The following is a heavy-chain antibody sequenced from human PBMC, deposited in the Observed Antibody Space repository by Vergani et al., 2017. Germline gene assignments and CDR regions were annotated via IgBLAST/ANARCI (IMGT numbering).Heavy chain of an antibody. CDR1: GGSISSSSYY. CDR3: ARHIDYDFWSGYRERDV. CDR2: IYYSGST. J-gene: IGHJ6*04. V-gene: IGHV4-39*01. Sequence: QLQLQESGPGLVKPSETLSLTCTVSGGSISSSSYYWGWIRQPPGKGLERIGSIYYSGSTYYNPSLKSRVTISVDTSKNQFSLKLSSVTAADTAVYYCARHIDYDFWSGYRERDVWGKGTTVTVSS. D-gene: IGHD3-3*01.